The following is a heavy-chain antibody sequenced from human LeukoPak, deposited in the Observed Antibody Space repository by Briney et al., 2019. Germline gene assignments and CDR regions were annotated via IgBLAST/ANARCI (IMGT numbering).Heavy chain of an antibody. D-gene: IGHD3-10*01. V-gene: IGHV4-39*01. Sequence: SETLSLTCTVSGGYIITSGHYWGWIRQPPGKGLEWIGSIYYTGVTSTNPFFRSRMSISVDTSKNQFSLNLTSVTAADTAVYYCARLGSVSKVGYWGQGTLVTVSS. CDR3: ARLGSVSKVGY. J-gene: IGHJ4*02. CDR1: GGYIITSGHY. CDR2: IYYTGVT.